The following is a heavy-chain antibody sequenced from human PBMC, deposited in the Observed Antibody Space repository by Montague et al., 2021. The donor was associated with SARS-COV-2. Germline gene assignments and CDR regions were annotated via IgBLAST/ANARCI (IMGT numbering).Heavy chain of an antibody. V-gene: IGHV6-1*01. CDR2: THYRPKRYN. CDR3: ARIPVGSKYYFDF. Sequence: CAISGDSVSGIIATRKWIRQTPEREPEWQVRTHYRPKRYNDYAESVKSRITIDPDTSKHQFSLHLNSVTPEDTAVYYCARIPVGSKYYFDFWGQGTLVTVSS. J-gene: IGHJ4*02. D-gene: IGHD2-2*01. CDR1: GDSVSGIIAT.